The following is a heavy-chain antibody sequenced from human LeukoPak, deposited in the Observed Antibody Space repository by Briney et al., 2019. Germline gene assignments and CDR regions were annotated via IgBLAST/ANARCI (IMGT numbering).Heavy chain of an antibody. CDR2: ISSSSSYI. CDR3: ARGTGGNHHDY. V-gene: IGHV3-21*01. D-gene: IGHD4-23*01. CDR1: GFTFSSYG. J-gene: IGHJ4*02. Sequence: PGGSLRLSCAASGFTFSSYGMHWVRQAPGKGLEWVSSISSSSSYIYYADSVKGRFTISRDNAKNSLYLQMNSLRAEDTAVYYCARGTGGNHHDYWGQGTLVTVSS.